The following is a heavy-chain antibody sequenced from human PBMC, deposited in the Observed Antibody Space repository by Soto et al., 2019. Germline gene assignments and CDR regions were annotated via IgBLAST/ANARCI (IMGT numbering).Heavy chain of an antibody. J-gene: IGHJ4*02. CDR3: ARGPQDNGDH. CDR2: MNPNSGNT. CDR1: GYTFTSYD. Sequence: QVQLVQSGAEVKKPGASVKVSCKASGYTFTSYDINWVRQATGQGLEWMGWMNPNSGNTGFAQKFQGRVTMTRNTSISTDYMELSSPRSVDTGVYYCARGPQDNGDHWGQGTLVTVSS. V-gene: IGHV1-8*01. D-gene: IGHD1-1*01.